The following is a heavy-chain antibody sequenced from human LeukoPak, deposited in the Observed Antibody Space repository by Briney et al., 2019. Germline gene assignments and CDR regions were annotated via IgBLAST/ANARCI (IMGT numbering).Heavy chain of an antibody. CDR3: ARDLLMVGPANWVDP. V-gene: IGHV1-2*06. CDR1: GYSFTGYH. D-gene: IGHD2-15*01. J-gene: IGHJ5*02. Sequence: GASVKVSCKASGYSFTGYHMHWVRQAPGRGLEWMGRINPKSGGTNYAQKFQGRVTMTRDSAISTAYMELSRLRSDDTAVYYCARDLLMVGPANWVDPWGQGTLVTVSS. CDR2: INPKSGGT.